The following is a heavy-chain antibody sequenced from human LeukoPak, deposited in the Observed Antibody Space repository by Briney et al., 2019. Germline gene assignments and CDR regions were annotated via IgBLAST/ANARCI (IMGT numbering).Heavy chain of an antibody. V-gene: IGHV3-7*04. CDR2: IKQDGREK. J-gene: IGHJ5*02. Sequence: PGGSLRLSCAASGSTFGSYWMSWVRQAPGKGLEWVANIKQDGREKNYVDSVKGRFTISRDNAKNSLYLQMDSLRAEDTAVYYCAKGFGELSWGQGTLVTVSS. CDR1: GSTFGSYW. CDR3: AKGFGELS. D-gene: IGHD3-10*01.